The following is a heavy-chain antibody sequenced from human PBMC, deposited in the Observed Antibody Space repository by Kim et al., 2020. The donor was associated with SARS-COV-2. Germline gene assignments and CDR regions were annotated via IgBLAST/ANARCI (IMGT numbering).Heavy chain of an antibody. CDR3: AREYGSGRNHFDY. V-gene: IGHV3-7*01. D-gene: IGHD3-10*01. Sequence: YVDSVKGRFTISRDNAKNSLYLQMNSLGAEDTAVYYCAREYGSGRNHFDYWGQGTLVTVSS. J-gene: IGHJ4*02.